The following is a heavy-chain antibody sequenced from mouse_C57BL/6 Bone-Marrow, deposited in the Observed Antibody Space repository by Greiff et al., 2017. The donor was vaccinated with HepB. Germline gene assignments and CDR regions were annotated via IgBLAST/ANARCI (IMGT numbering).Heavy chain of an antibody. J-gene: IGHJ2*01. CDR2: INPSNGGT. CDR1: GYTFTSYW. V-gene: IGHV1-53*01. D-gene: IGHD1-1*01. CDR3: AREVYYYGWYFDY. Sequence: QVQLQQPGTELVKPGASVKLSCKASGYTFTSYWIHWVKQRPGQGLEWIGNINPSNGGTNYNEKFKSKATLTVDKSSSTAYMQLSSLTSEDSAVYYCAREVYYYGWYFDYWGQGTTLTVSS.